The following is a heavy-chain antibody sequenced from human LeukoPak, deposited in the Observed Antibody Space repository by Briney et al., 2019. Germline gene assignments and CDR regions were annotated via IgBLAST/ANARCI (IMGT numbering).Heavy chain of an antibody. CDR1: GGTFSSYA. CDR3: ARGPPATVTYPYYFDY. J-gene: IGHJ4*02. V-gene: IGHV1-69*04. CDR2: IIPILGIA. D-gene: IGHD4-17*01. Sequence: SVKVSCKASGGTFSSYAISWVRQAPGRGLEWMGRIIPILGIANYAQKFQGRVTITADKSTSTAYMELSSLRSEDTAVYYCARGPPATVTYPYYFDYWGQGTLVTVSS.